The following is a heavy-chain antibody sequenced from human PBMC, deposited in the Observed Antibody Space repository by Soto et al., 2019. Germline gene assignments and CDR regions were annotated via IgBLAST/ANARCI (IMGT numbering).Heavy chain of an antibody. Sequence: QVQLQESGPGLVKPSETLSLTCTVSGGSISNYYWSWIRQPPGKGLEWIGYMYYSGSTNYNPSLKSRVTISVDTSKTQFSLKLSSVTAADTAVYYCARYRYGYGNAKWGQGTLVTVSS. V-gene: IGHV4-59*01. D-gene: IGHD5-18*01. CDR3: ARYRYGYGNAK. CDR2: MYYSGST. J-gene: IGHJ4*02. CDR1: GGSISNYY.